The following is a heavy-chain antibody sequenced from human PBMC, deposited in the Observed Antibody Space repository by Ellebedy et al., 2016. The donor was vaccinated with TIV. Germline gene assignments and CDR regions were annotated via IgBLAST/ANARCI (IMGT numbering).Heavy chain of an antibody. CDR3: ARDRSLPYCSSTSCYTTYYYYMDV. CDR2: INPSGGST. Sequence: ASVKVSCXASGYTFTSYYMHWVRQAPGQGLEWMGIINPSGGSTSYAQKFQGRVTMTRDTSTSTVYMELSSLRSEDTAVYYCARDRSLPYCSSTSCYTTYYYYMDVWGKGTTVTVSS. V-gene: IGHV1-46*01. CDR1: GYTFTSYY. J-gene: IGHJ6*03. D-gene: IGHD2-2*02.